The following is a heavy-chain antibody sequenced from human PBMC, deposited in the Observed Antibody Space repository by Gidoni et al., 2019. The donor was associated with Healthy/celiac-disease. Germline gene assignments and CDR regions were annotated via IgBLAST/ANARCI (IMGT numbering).Heavy chain of an antibody. J-gene: IGHJ4*02. CDR3: AREFTLQGGFDY. CDR2: ISSSSSYT. D-gene: IGHD1-1*01. V-gene: IGHV3-11*05. Sequence: VQLVESGGGLVKPGGSLRLLCAASGFPFSDYYMSWIRQAPGKGLEWVSYISSSSSYTNYADSVKGRFTISRDNAKNSLYLQMNSLRAEDTAVYYCAREFTLQGGFDYWGQGTLVTVSS. CDR1: GFPFSDYY.